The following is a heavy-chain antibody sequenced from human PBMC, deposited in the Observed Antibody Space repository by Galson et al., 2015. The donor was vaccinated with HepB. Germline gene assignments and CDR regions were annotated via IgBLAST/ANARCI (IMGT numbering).Heavy chain of an antibody. V-gene: IGHV3-30*03. D-gene: IGHD2-15*01. CDR1: GFTFSSYD. J-gene: IGHJ4*02. Sequence: SLRLSCAASGFTFSSYDMHWVRQAPGKGLEWVAVISYDGSNKYYADSVKGRFTISRDNSKNTLYLQMNSLRAEDTAVNYCASSSCSGGSCYFDYWGRGTLVTVSS. CDR3: ASSSCSGGSCYFDY. CDR2: ISYDGSNK.